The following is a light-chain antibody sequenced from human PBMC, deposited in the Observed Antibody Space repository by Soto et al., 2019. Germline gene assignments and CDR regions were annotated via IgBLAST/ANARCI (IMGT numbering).Light chain of an antibody. CDR1: SSNIGAGFD. V-gene: IGLV1-40*01. J-gene: IGLJ1*01. Sequence: QPVLTQPPSVSGAPGQRVTISCTGSSSNIGAGFDVHWYQHLPGTVPKLLIYANTNRPSGVPDRFSGSKSGTSASLAITGLQAEDEADYYCQSYDSGLYVFGTGTKLTVL. CDR3: QSYDSGLYV. CDR2: ANT.